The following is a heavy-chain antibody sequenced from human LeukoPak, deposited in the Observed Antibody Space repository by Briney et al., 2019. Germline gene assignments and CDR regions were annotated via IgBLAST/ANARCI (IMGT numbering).Heavy chain of an antibody. J-gene: IGHJ5*02. CDR1: GFTFSDYY. V-gene: IGHV3-11*04. CDR3: ARVYCSSTSCPNWFDP. CDR2: ISSSGSTI. Sequence: GGSLRLSCAASGFTFSDYYMSWLRQAPGKGLEWVSYISSSGSTIYYADSVKGRFTISRDNAKNSLYLQTNSLRAEDTAVYYCARVYCSSTSCPNWFDPWGQGTLVTVSS. D-gene: IGHD2-2*01.